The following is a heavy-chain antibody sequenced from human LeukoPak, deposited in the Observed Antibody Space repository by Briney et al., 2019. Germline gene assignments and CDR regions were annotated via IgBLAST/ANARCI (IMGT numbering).Heavy chain of an antibody. CDR1: GDSINTYY. CDR2: IYYSGST. CDR3: ARGSLQNWFDP. Sequence: PSETLSLTCTVSGDSINTYYWSWIRQPPGKGLEWIGYIYYSGSTIYNPSLKIRVSISVDMSNNQFTLKLSSVTAADTAVYYCARGSLQNWFDPWGQGTLVTVSS. V-gene: IGHV4-59*08. J-gene: IGHJ5*02. D-gene: IGHD3-10*01.